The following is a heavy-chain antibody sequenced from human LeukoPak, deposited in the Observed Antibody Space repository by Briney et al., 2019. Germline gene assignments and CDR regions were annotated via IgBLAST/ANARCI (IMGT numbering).Heavy chain of an antibody. D-gene: IGHD3-9*01. V-gene: IGHV7-4-1*02. Sequence: GASVKVSCKASGYSFTSYAMNWVRQAPGQGLEWMGWINTNTGNPTYAQGFTGRFVFSLDTSVSTAYLQISSLKAEDTAVYYCARLDDILTGYSLDYWGQGTLITVSS. J-gene: IGHJ4*02. CDR1: GYSFTSYA. CDR2: INTNTGNP. CDR3: ARLDDILTGYSLDY.